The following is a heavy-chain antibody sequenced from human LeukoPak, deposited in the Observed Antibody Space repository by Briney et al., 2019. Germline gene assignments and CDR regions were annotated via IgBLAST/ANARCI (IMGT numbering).Heavy chain of an antibody. CDR2: ISGSGGST. Sequence: PGGSLRLSCAASGFTFSSYAMSWVRQAPGKGLEWVSAISGSGGSTYYADSVKGRFTISRDNSKNTLYLQMNSLRAEDTAVYYCAKDRVLITIFGVVGEYYYYYYTDVWGKGTTVTVSS. CDR3: AKDRVLITIFGVVGEYYYYYYTDV. V-gene: IGHV3-23*01. D-gene: IGHD3-3*01. J-gene: IGHJ6*03. CDR1: GFTFSSYA.